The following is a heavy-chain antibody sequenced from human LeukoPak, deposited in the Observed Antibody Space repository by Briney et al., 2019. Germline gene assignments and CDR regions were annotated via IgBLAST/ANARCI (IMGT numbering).Heavy chain of an antibody. CDR2: INPSGGST. J-gene: IGHJ4*02. CDR1: GYRFTSYV. D-gene: IGHD2-2*01. V-gene: IGHV1-46*01. CDR3: ARDGPTAAPFDY. Sequence: ASVKVSCKAPGYRFTSYVMHWVRQAPGQGLEWMGIINPSGGSTSYAQRFQGRVAMTRDTSTTTVYMEVNSLTSEDTAVYFCARDGPTAAPFDYWGQGTLVTVSS.